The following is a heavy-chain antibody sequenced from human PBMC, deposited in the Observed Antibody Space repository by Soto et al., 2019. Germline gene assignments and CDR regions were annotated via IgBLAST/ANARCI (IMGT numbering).Heavy chain of an antibody. CDR1: GFTFDDYA. Sequence: GGSLRLSCAASGFTFDDYAMHWVRQAPGKGLEWVSGISWNSGSIGYADSVKGRFTISRDNAKNSLYLQMNSLRAEDTALYYCARSPGSSSSLDVWGQGTTVTVSS. J-gene: IGHJ6*02. CDR2: ISWNSGSI. CDR3: ARSPGSSSSLDV. V-gene: IGHV3-9*01.